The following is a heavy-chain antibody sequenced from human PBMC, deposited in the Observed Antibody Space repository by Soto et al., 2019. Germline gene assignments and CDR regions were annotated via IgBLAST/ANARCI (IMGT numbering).Heavy chain of an antibody. CDR2: IIPRSGTT. J-gene: IGHJ4*02. Sequence: QVQLVQSGAEVEKPGSSVTVACTASGGTFGSYAFNWVRQAPGQGLEWMGGIIPRSGTTAYAQKFHGRLTTNADESTSTVYLELSSLRSEDTAIYYCAREGKATSGHYKKYFEDWGQGTLVTVSS. V-gene: IGHV1-69*01. CDR1: GGTFGSYA. CDR3: AREGKATSGHYKKYFED. D-gene: IGHD3-22*01.